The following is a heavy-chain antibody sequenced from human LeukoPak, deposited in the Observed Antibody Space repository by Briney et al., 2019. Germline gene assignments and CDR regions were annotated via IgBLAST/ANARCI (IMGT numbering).Heavy chain of an antibody. D-gene: IGHD2-21*02. CDR1: GFTFSSYS. CDR3: AREGTARDAFDI. V-gene: IGHV3-21*01. CDR2: ISSSSSYI. Sequence: GGSLRLSCAASGFTFSSYSMNWVRQAPGKGLEWVSSISSSSSYIYYADSVKGRFTISRDNAKNSLYLQMNSLRAEDTAVYYCAREGTARDAFDIWGQGTKVTVSS. J-gene: IGHJ3*02.